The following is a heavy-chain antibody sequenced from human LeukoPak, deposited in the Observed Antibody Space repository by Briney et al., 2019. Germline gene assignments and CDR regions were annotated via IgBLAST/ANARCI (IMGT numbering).Heavy chain of an antibody. CDR2: FYHSGST. J-gene: IGHJ6*03. CDR1: GYSISCGYS. V-gene: IGHV4-38-2*02. CDR3: ARHRGYYYYYMDV. Sequence: SETLSLTCTVSGYSISCGYSWDWIRQPPGKGLEWIGSFYHSGSTYYSPSLKSRVTISGDTSKNHFSLNLNSVTAADTAVYYCARHRGYYYYYMDVWGKGTTVTISS.